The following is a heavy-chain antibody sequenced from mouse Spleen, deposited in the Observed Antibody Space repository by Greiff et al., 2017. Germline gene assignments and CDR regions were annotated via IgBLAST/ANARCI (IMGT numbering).Heavy chain of an antibody. CDR3: TRSPNWDERRYYFDY. V-gene: IGHV1-15*01. D-gene: IGHD4-1*01. J-gene: IGHJ2*01. CDR2: IDPETGGT. Sequence: QVQLQQSGAELVRPGASVTLSCKASGYTFTDYEMHWVKQTPVHGLEWIGAIDPETGGTAYNQKFKGKAILTADKSSSTAYMELRSLTSEDSAVYYCTRSPNWDERRYYFDYWGQGTTLTVSS. CDR1: GYTFTDYE.